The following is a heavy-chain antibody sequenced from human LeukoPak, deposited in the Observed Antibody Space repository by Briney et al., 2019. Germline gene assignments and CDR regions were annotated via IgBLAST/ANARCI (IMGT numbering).Heavy chain of an antibody. Sequence: SGKSLRLSCGASGFTFTNSWMTWVRQAPGKGLEWGATIRPDGGETNYVDSVKGRFTISRDNAKNSLFLQMNSLRAEDTAVYFCTRDEAYSSFDYWGQGTLVAVSS. D-gene: IGHD4-11*01. CDR3: TRDEAYSSFDY. V-gene: IGHV3-7*01. J-gene: IGHJ4*02. CDR2: IRPDGGET. CDR1: GFTFTNSW.